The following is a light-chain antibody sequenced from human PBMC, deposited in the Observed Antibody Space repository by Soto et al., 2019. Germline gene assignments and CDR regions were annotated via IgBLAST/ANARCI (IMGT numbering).Light chain of an antibody. CDR2: GAS. V-gene: IGKV3-20*01. Sequence: SPFTHSPGTLSLSPCERATLSASASQSVSSNYLAWYQQKPGQAPRLLIYGASTRATGIPDRFSGSGSGTDFTLTISRLEPEDFAVYYCQQYGSSPLTFGGGTKVDIK. CDR1: QSVSSNY. J-gene: IGKJ4*01. CDR3: QQYGSSPLT.